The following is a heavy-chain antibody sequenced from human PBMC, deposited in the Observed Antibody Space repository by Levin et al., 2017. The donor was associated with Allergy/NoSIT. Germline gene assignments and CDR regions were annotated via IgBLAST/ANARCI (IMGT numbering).Heavy chain of an antibody. CDR2: IYYSGST. D-gene: IGHD1-26*01. J-gene: IGHJ4*02. V-gene: IGHV4-59*01. CDR1: GGSISSYY. Sequence: SETLSLTCTVSGGSISSYYWSWIRQPPGKGLEWIGYIYYSGSTNYNPSLKSRVTISVDTSKNQFSLKLSSVTAADTAVYYCARSSGSYPHGDHDYWGQGTLVTVSS. CDR3: ARSSGSYPHGDHDY.